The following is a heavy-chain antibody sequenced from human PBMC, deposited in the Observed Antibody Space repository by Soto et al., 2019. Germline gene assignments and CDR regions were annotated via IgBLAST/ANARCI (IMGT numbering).Heavy chain of an antibody. CDR3: ARVDGYNLAVDY. Sequence: QVQLVESGGGLVKPGGSLRLSCAASGFTFSDYYMSWIRQAPGKGLEWVSYISSSSSYTNYADSVKGRFTISRDNAKNSLYLQMNSLRAEDPAVYYCARVDGYNLAVDYWGQGTLVTVSS. CDR2: ISSSSSYT. J-gene: IGHJ4*02. V-gene: IGHV3-11*05. D-gene: IGHD5-12*01. CDR1: GFTFSDYY.